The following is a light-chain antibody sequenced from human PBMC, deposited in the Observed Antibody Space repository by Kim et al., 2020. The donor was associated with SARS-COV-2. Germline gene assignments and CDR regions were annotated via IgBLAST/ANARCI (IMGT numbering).Light chain of an antibody. CDR3: SAWDDSLSGHVV. Sequence: VIISCSGTTSNIGNNYVYWYLHLPGTAPKLLIYKNDQRPAGVPDRFSGSKSGTSASLAISGLRTDDEATYYCSAWDDSLSGHVVFGGGTQLTVL. V-gene: IGLV1-47*01. CDR2: KND. J-gene: IGLJ2*01. CDR1: TSNIGNNY.